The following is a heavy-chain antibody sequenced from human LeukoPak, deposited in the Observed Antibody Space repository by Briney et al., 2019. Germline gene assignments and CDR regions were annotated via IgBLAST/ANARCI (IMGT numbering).Heavy chain of an antibody. J-gene: IGHJ5*02. CDR3: ARGKTWFAP. V-gene: IGHV4-39*07. D-gene: IGHD4-23*01. CDR1: GGSISSSSYY. Sequence: PSETLSLTCTVSGGSISSSSYYWGWIRQPPGKGLEWIGSIYYSGSTYYNPSLKSRVTISVDTSKNQFFLNLSSVTATDTAVYYCARGKTWFAPWGQGTLVTVSS. CDR2: IYYSGST.